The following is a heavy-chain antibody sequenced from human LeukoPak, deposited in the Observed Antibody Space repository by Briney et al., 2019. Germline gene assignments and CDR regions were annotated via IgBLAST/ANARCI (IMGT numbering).Heavy chain of an antibody. Sequence: GGSLRLSCAASGFTFRSYGMSWVRQAQGKGLEWVSSLSGSGGSTYYADSVKGRFTISRDNSKNTLFLHMNSLRAEDTAVYYCAKALGGYDFDYWGQGTLVTVSS. D-gene: IGHD3-16*01. V-gene: IGHV3-23*01. CDR1: GFTFRSYG. CDR2: LSGSGGST. CDR3: AKALGGYDFDY. J-gene: IGHJ4*02.